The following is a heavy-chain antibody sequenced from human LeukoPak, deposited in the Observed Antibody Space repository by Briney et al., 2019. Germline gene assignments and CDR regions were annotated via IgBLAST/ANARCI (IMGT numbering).Heavy chain of an antibody. CDR2: ISSSSSYI. Sequence: VGSLRLSCAASGFTFSSYSMNWVRQASGKGLEWVSSISSSSSYIYYADSVNGRFTISRDNAKNSLYLQMNSLRAEDTAVYYCARTDVARWDFDYWGQGTLVTVSS. V-gene: IGHV3-21*01. CDR3: ARTDVARWDFDY. J-gene: IGHJ4*02. D-gene: IGHD4-23*01. CDR1: GFTFSSYS.